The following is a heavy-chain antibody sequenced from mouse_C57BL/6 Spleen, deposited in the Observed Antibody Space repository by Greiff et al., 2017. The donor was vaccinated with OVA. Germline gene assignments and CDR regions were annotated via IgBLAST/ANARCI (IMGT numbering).Heavy chain of an antibody. Sequence: QVQLKESGAELVKPGASVKLSCKASGYTFTEYTIHWVKQRSGQGLEWIGWFYPGSGSIKYNEKFKDKATLPADKSSSTVYMELSRLTSEDSAVYFCARHDTVVGAMDYWGQGTSVTVSS. V-gene: IGHV1-62-2*01. CDR2: FYPGSGSI. D-gene: IGHD1-1*01. CDR3: ARHDTVVGAMDY. CDR1: GYTFTEYT. J-gene: IGHJ4*01.